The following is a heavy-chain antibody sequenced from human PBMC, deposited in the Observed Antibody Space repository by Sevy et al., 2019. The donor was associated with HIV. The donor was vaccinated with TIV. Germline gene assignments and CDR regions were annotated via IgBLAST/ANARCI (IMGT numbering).Heavy chain of an antibody. V-gene: IGHV1-24*01. CDR1: GYTLTELS. CDR2: FDPEDGET. CDR3: ATTKDYYDSSGYRFDY. D-gene: IGHD3-22*01. Sequence: ASVKVSCKVSGYTLTELSMHWLRQAPGKGLEWVGSFDPEDGETVYEHNFQGRVSMTEDTSTDTAYMEVISLKFEDTAVYYCATTKDYYDSSGYRFDYWGQGTLVTVSS. J-gene: IGHJ4*02.